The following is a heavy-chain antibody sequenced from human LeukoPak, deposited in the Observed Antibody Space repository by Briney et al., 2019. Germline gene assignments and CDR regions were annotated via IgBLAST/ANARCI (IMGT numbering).Heavy chain of an antibody. CDR3: ARGDYYDPQGMDV. V-gene: IGHV3-74*01. CDR2: INSDGSST. J-gene: IGHJ6*02. D-gene: IGHD3-22*01. Sequence: GGSLRLSSAASGFTFSNYWIHWVRQAPGKGLVWVSRINSDGSSTSYADSVKGRFTISRDNAKNTLYLQMNSLRAEDTAVYYCARGDYYDPQGMDVWGQGTTVTVSS. CDR1: GFTFSNYW.